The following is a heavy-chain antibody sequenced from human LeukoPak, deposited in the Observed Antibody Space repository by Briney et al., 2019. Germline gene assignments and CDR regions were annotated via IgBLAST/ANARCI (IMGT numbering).Heavy chain of an antibody. Sequence: ASVKVSCKASGYTFTGYYMHWVRQAPGQGLEWMGWINPNSGGTNYAQKFQGRVTMTRDTSISTAYMELSGLRSDDTAVYYCARGFEDIVVVPALPWGQGTLVTVSS. V-gene: IGHV1-2*02. CDR1: GYTFTGYY. CDR2: INPNSGGT. J-gene: IGHJ5*02. D-gene: IGHD2-2*01. CDR3: ARGFEDIVVVPALP.